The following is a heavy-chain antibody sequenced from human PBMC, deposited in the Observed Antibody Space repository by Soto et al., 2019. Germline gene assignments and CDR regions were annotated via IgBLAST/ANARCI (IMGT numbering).Heavy chain of an antibody. D-gene: IGHD3-10*01. Sequence: GGSLRLSCAASGFTFSSYSMNWVRQAPGKGLEWVSSISSSSSYIYYADSVKGRFTISRDNAKNSLYLQMNSLRAEDTAVYYCARDQVLPLADGGYFDYWGQGTLVTVSS. CDR1: GFTFSSYS. CDR3: ARDQVLPLADGGYFDY. J-gene: IGHJ4*02. CDR2: ISSSSSYI. V-gene: IGHV3-21*01.